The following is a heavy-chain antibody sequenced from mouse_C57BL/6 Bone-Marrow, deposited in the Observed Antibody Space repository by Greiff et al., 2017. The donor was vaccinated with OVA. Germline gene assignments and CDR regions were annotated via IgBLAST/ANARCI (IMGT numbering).Heavy chain of an antibody. CDR3: ARLYYDYDAVYYFDY. J-gene: IGHJ2*01. CDR1: GFTFSDYG. Sequence: VKLVESGGGLVKPGGSLKLSCAASGFTFSDYGMHWVRQAPEKGLEWVAYISSGSSTIYYADTVKGRFTISRDNAKNTLFLQMTSLRSEDTAMYYCARLYYDYDAVYYFDYWGQGTTLTVSS. CDR2: ISSGSSTI. D-gene: IGHD2-4*01. V-gene: IGHV5-17*01.